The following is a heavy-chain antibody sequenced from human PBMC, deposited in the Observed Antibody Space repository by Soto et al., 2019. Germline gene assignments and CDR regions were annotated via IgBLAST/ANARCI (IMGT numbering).Heavy chain of an antibody. CDR2: IIPIFGTA. V-gene: IGHV1-69*01. Sequence: QVQLVRSGAEVKKPGSSVKVSCKASGGTFSSYAISWVRQAPGQGLEWMGGIIPIFGTANYAQKFQGRVTITADESTSTAYMELSSLRSEDMAVYYCARDRDMVNGMDVWGQGTTVTVSS. CDR1: GGTFSSYA. CDR3: ARDRDMVNGMDV. J-gene: IGHJ6*02. D-gene: IGHD5-18*01.